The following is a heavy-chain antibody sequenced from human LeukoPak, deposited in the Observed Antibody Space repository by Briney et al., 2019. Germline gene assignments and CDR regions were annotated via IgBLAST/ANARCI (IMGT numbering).Heavy chain of an antibody. Sequence: SAALSLTCAVSGGSIISGGYSWSWIRQPPGKGLGWIGYIYHSGSTYYNPSLKRRATIAVDTSKNPFSLTLRSVTAADTAVYYCAREDSPWGQAALVTVSS. J-gene: IGHJ5*02. CDR2: IYHSGST. CDR3: AREDSP. V-gene: IGHV4-30-2*01. CDR1: GGSIISGGYS.